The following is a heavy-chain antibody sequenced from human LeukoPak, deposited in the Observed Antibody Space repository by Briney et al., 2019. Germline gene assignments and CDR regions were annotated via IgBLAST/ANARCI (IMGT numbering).Heavy chain of an antibody. J-gene: IGHJ4*02. V-gene: IGHV4-59*02. CDR2: IYHSGRP. CDR1: GFTVSSNS. Sequence: GSLRLSCTVSGFTVSSNSMSWIRQPPGKGLEWIGYIYHSGRPNYNPSLTGRVAISIDTSKNQFSLMLRSVTAADAALYYCASHRLGCSGGNCYTVGFDYWGRGTLVTVSS. D-gene: IGHD2-15*01. CDR3: ASHRLGCSGGNCYTVGFDY.